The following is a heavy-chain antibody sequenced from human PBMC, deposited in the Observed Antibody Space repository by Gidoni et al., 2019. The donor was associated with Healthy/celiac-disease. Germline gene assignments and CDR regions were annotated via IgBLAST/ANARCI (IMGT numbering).Heavy chain of an antibody. D-gene: IGHD3-9*01. CDR2: IYYSGST. Sequence: QVQLQESGPGLVKPSQTLSLTCTVSGGSISSVAYYWSWIRQPPGKGLEWIGYIYYSGSTYYNPSLKSRVTISVDTSKNQFSLKLSSVTAADTAVYYCARDRRYFDWLPPGAFDIWGQGTMVTVSS. V-gene: IGHV4-30-4*01. CDR3: ARDRRYFDWLPPGAFDI. CDR1: GGSISSVAYY. J-gene: IGHJ3*02.